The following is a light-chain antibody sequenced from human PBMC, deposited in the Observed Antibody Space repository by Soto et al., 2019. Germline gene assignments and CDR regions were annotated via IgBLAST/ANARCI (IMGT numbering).Light chain of an antibody. V-gene: IGLV2-14*01. CDR2: DVS. CDR3: SSYTSSSTLLYV. CDR1: SSDVGGYNY. J-gene: IGLJ1*01. Sequence: QSALTQPASVSGSPGQSITISCTGTSSDVGGYNYVSWYQQHPGKAPKLIIYDVSNRPSGVSNRFSGSKSVNTASLTISGLQAEDEADYYCSSYTSSSTLLYVFGTGTKVTVL.